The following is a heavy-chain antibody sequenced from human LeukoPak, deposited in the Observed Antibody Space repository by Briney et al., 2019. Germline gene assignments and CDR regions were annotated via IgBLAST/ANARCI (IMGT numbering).Heavy chain of an antibody. D-gene: IGHD3-10*01. CDR3: AKELTYGSGSYYPDY. CDR2: ISSSSSYI. V-gene: IGHV3-21*01. CDR1: GFTSSSYS. J-gene: IGHJ4*02. Sequence: GGSLRLSCAASGFTSSSYSMNWVRQAPGKGLEWVSSISSSSSYIYYADSVKGRFTISRDNAKNSLYLQMNSLRAEDTAVYYCAKELTYGSGSYYPDYWGQGTLVTVSS.